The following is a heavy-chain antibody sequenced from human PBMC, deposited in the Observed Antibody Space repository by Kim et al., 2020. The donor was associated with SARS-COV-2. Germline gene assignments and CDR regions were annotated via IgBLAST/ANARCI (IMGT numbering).Heavy chain of an antibody. CDR1: GGSFSGYY. J-gene: IGHJ5*02. V-gene: IGHV4-34*01. Sequence: SETLSLTCAVYGGSFSGYYWSWIRQPPGKGLEWIGEINHSGSTNYNPSLKSRVTISVDTSKNQFSLKLSSVTAADTAVYYCARGLLAADRPRTNRFDRWG. CDR3: ARGLLAADRPRTNRFDR. CDR2: INHSGST. D-gene: IGHD6-13*01.